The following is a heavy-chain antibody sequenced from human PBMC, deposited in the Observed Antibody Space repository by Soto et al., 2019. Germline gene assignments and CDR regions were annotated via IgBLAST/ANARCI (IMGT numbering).Heavy chain of an antibody. D-gene: IGHD2-15*01. CDR1: GGSFSGYY. Sequence: SETLSLTCAVYGGSFSGYYWSWIRQPPGKGLEWIGEINHSRSTNYNPSLKSRVTISVDTSKNQFSLKLSSVTAADTAVYYCARARRYCSGGSCYHDGFDYWGQGTLVTVSS. V-gene: IGHV4-34*01. CDR2: INHSRST. J-gene: IGHJ4*02. CDR3: ARARRYCSGGSCYHDGFDY.